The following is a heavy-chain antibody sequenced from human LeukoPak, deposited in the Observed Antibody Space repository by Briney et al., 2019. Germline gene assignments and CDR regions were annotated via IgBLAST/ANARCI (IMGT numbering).Heavy chain of an antibody. D-gene: IGHD5-12*01. V-gene: IGHV4-61*02. J-gene: IGHJ6*03. CDR1: GGSISSGSYY. CDR2: IYTSGST. CDR3: ARARPLEWVRYYYMDV. Sequence: SETLSLTCTVSGGSISSGSYYWSWIRQPAGKGLEWVGRIYTSGSTNYNPSLKSRVTISVDTSKNQFSLKLNSVTAADTAVYYCARARPLEWVRYYYMDVWGKGTTVTVSS.